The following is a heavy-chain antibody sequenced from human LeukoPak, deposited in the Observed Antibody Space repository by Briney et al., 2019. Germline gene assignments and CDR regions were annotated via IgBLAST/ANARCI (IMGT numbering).Heavy chain of an antibody. CDR3: ARRRDPYLFDY. CDR2: IYWNDDE. J-gene: IGHJ4*02. CDR1: GFSLIASGVA. V-gene: IGHV2-5*01. D-gene: IGHD2-2*02. Sequence: SGPTLVNPTQTLTLTCTFSGFSLIASGVAAGWIRQPPGKALEWLAIIYWNDDEYYSPSLKSRLTITKDTSKNQVVLTMTNMDPVDTATYYCARRRDPYLFDYWGQGTLVTVSS.